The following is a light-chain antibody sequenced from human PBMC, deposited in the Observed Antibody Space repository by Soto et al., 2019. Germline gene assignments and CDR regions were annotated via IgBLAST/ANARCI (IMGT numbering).Light chain of an antibody. CDR3: MQATQSPWT. J-gene: IGKJ1*01. CDR2: KFS. Sequence: DIVMTQTPLSSPVTLGQAASISCRSSQSLVHNDGNTYLSWFQQRPGQPPRLLIYKFSDRFSGVPDRFSGSGAGTDFILTISRVEAEDVGVYYCMQATQSPWTFGQGTKVEIK. CDR1: QSLVHNDGNTY. V-gene: IGKV2-24*01.